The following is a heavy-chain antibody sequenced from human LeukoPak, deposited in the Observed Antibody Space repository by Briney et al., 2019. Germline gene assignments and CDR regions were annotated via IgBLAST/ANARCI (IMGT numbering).Heavy chain of an antibody. V-gene: IGHV4-59*01. D-gene: IGHD3-22*01. CDR1: GGSISSYY. J-gene: IGHJ4*02. Sequence: PSETLSLTCTVSGGSISSYYWSWIRQPPGKGLEWIGYIYYSGSTNYNPFLKSRVTISVDTSKNQFSLKLSSVTAADTAVYYCARGGYDSSGYYRSPYYFDYWGQGTLVTVSS. CDR3: ARGGYDSSGYYRSPYYFDY. CDR2: IYYSGST.